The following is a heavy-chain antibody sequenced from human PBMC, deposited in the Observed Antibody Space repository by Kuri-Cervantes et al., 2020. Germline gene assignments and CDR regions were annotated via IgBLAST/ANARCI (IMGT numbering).Heavy chain of an antibody. CDR2: INPYSGGT. Sequence: AAVKVSCKASGYTFTAYYVHWVRQAPGQGLEWMGWINPYSGGTNYAQDFQGRVTMTRYTSITTVYLELSRLRPDDTAVYYCASDRVQNGFDFWGQGTPVTVSS. D-gene: IGHD3-10*01. J-gene: IGHJ5*01. CDR3: ASDRVQNGFDF. V-gene: IGHV1-2*02. CDR1: GYTFTAYY.